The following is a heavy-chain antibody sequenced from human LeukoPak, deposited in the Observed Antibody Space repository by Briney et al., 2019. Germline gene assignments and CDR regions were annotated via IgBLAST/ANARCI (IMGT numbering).Heavy chain of an antibody. CDR1: GFTFSSYA. V-gene: IGHV3-23*01. CDR2: ISGSGGST. J-gene: IGHJ5*02. Sequence: GGSLRLSCAASGFTFSSYAMSWVRQAPGKGLEWVSAISGSGGSTYYADSVKGRFTISRDNSKNTLYLQMNSLRAEDTAVYSCARGYTVFGEHHYFDPWGQGTLVTVSS. CDR3: ARGYTVFGEHHYFDP. D-gene: IGHD3-3*01.